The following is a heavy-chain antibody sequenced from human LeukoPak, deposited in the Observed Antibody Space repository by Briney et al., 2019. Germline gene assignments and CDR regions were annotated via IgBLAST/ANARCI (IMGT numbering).Heavy chain of an antibody. CDR2: VSTGGAAT. D-gene: IGHD3-10*01. CDR1: GFTFSSFS. Sequence: QPGGSLRLSCAASGFTFSSFSMNWVRQAPGKGLEWVSTVSTGGAATYYADSVKGRFTISRDNSENTLYLQMNSLRAEDTAVYYCAKKGYAGSGNYSYYFDYWGQGTLVTVSS. CDR3: AKKGYAGSGNYSYYFDY. V-gene: IGHV3-23*01. J-gene: IGHJ4*02.